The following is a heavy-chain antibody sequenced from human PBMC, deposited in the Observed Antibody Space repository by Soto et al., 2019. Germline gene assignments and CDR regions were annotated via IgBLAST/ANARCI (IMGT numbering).Heavy chain of an antibody. J-gene: IGHJ4*02. CDR2: ISAYNGNT. CDR3: ARSLLSSGWYGGGDY. Sequence: QVQLVQSGAEVKKPGSSVKVSFKASGYTFTSYGISWVRQAPGQGLEWMGWISAYNGNTNYAQKLQGRVTMTTDTTTSPAYMELRSLRSDDTAVYYCARSLLSSGWYGGGDYWGQGTLVTVSS. V-gene: IGHV1-18*01. CDR1: GYTFTSYG. D-gene: IGHD6-19*01.